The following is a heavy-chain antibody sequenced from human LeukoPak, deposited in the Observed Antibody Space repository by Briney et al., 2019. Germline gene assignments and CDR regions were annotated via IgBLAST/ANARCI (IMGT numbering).Heavy chain of an antibody. CDR2: IIPIFGTA. Sequence: EASVKVSCKASGGTFSSYAISWVRQATGQGLEWMGGIIPIFGTANYAQKFQGRVTITADESTSTAYMELSSLRSEDTAVYYCAKALYYYGFDIWGQGTMVTVSS. J-gene: IGHJ3*02. V-gene: IGHV1-69*13. D-gene: IGHD3-10*01. CDR3: AKALYYYGFDI. CDR1: GGTFSSYA.